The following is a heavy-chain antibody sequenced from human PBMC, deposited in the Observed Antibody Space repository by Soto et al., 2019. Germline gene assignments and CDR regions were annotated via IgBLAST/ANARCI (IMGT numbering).Heavy chain of an antibody. V-gene: IGHV1-18*01. CDR1: GYTFTNYG. J-gene: IGHJ4*02. CDR3: ARVRFGDPFDF. Sequence: QVQLVQSGAEVKRPGTSVKVSCKVSGYTFTNYGINWVRQAPGQGLEWVGWFNPANRNTNYAQKFQDRVSMTTDTATNTAYMELRGLRSDDTAVYYCARVRFGDPFDFWGQGTLVTVYS. D-gene: IGHD2-21*02. CDR2: FNPANRNT.